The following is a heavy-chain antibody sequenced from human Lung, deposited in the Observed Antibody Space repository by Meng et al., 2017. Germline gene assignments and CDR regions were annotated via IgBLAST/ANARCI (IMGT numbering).Heavy chain of an antibody. J-gene: IGHJ4*02. CDR2: IWYDGSNK. D-gene: IGHD6-13*01. Sequence: VQLVGSGGGGVQPGSSLRLSCAASGFTFSSYGMHWVRQAPGKGLEWVAVIWYDGSNKYYADSVKGRFTISRDNSKNTLYLQMNSLRAEDTAVYYCARGGWYSSSSRVDYWGQGTLVTVSS. CDR3: ARGGWYSSSSRVDY. CDR1: GFTFSSYG. V-gene: IGHV3-33*01.